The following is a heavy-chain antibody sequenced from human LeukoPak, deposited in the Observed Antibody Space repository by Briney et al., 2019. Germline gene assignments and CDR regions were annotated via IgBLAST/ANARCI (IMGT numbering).Heavy chain of an antibody. CDR1: GGSISSGGYY. Sequence: PSQTLSLTCTVSGGSISSGGYYWSWIRQHPGKGLEWIGYIYYSGSTCYNPSLKSRVTISVDTSKNQFTLKLSSVTAADTAVYYCARGGTYYYDSSGRYNWFDPWGQGTLVTVSS. CDR2: IYYSGST. CDR3: ARGGTYYYDSSGRYNWFDP. V-gene: IGHV4-31*03. J-gene: IGHJ5*02. D-gene: IGHD3-22*01.